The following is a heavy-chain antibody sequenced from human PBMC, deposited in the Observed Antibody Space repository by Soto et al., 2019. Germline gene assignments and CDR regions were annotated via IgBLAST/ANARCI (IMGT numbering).Heavy chain of an antibody. V-gene: IGHV1-69*13. J-gene: IGHJ3*02. CDR1: GGTFSSYA. CDR2: IIPIFGTA. D-gene: IGHD1-26*01. Sequence: GASVKVSCKASGGTFSSYAISWVRQAPGQGLEWMGGIIPIFGTANYAQKFQGRVTITADESTSTAYMELSSLRSEDTAVYYCVRGSVGATPVDAFDIWGQGTMVTVSS. CDR3: VRGSVGATPVDAFDI.